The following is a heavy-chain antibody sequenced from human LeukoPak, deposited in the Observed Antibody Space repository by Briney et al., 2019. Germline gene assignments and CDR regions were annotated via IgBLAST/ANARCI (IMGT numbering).Heavy chain of an antibody. CDR2: ISSSSSYI. V-gene: IGHV3-21*01. CDR3: AGARGCSSTSCSPTFDY. CDR1: GFTFSSYS. D-gene: IGHD2-2*01. Sequence: GGSLRLSCAASGFTFSSYSMNWVRQAPGKGLEWVSSISSSSSYIYYADSVKGRFTISRDNAKNSLYLQMNSLRAEDTAVYYCAGARGCSSTSCSPTFDYWGQGTLVTVSS. J-gene: IGHJ4*02.